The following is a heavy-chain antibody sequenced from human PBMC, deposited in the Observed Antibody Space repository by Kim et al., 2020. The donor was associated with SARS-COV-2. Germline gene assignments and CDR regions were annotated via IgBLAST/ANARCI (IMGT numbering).Heavy chain of an antibody. J-gene: IGHJ6*02. V-gene: IGHV3-48*02. D-gene: IGHD2-15*01. CDR1: GFIFSSYS. Sequence: GGSLRLSCAASGFIFSSYSMDWVRQAPGKGLQWVSYISSSISTIYYADSVKGRFTISRDNAENSLYLQMNSLRDEDTAVYYCVRVGRSSYSMDVWGQGTTVTVSS. CDR3: VRVGRSSYSMDV. CDR2: ISSSISTI.